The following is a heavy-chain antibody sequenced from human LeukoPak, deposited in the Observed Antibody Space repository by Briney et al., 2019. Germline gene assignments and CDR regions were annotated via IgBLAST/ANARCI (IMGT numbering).Heavy chain of an antibody. CDR2: IYYSGST. D-gene: IGHD3-10*01. CDR1: GGSISSGDYY. J-gene: IGHJ4*02. CDR3: ARVVRYYFDY. V-gene: IGHV4-30-4*08. Sequence: PQTLSLTCTVSGGSISSGDYYRSWIRQPPGKGLEWIGYIYYSGSTYYNPSLKSRVTISVDTSKNQFSLKLSSVTAADTAVYYCARVVRYYFDYWGQGTLVTVSS.